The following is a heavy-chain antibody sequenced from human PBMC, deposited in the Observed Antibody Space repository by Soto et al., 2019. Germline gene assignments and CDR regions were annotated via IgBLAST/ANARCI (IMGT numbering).Heavy chain of an antibody. D-gene: IGHD6-19*01. Sequence: GGSLRLSCAASGFTFSNYGIHWVRQAPGKGLEWVAVIWYDGSNKYYADSVKGRFTISRDNSRNTVYLQMNSLRAEDTAVYYCARPGSGWSTDYWGQETLVTVSS. V-gene: IGHV3-33*01. CDR2: IWYDGSNK. J-gene: IGHJ4*02. CDR3: ARPGSGWSTDY. CDR1: GFTFSNYG.